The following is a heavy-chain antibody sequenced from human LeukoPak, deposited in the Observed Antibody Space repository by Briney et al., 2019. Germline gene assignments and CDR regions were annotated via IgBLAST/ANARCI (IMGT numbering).Heavy chain of an antibody. Sequence: SDTLSLTCAVSGYSISSSNWWGWIRQPPGKGLEWIGYIYYSGSTYYNPSLKSRVTMSVDTSKNQFPLKLSSVTAVDTAVYYCARSFGYSYGYFDYWGQGPRVTVSS. D-gene: IGHD5-18*01. CDR1: GYSISSSNW. V-gene: IGHV4-28*01. CDR2: IYYSGST. J-gene: IGHJ4*02. CDR3: ARSFGYSYGYFDY.